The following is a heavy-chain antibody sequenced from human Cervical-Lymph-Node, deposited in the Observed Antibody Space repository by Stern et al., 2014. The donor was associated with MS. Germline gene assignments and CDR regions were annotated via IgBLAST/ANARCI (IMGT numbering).Heavy chain of an antibody. CDR1: GGTFSTYA. V-gene: IGHV1-69*01. J-gene: IGHJ6*02. D-gene: IGHD3-10*01. CDR2: ILPFFGTT. CDR3: ARGDTLVRGVIAPDYYGMDV. Sequence: VQLVESGAEVKKPGSSVKVSCKASGGTFSTYAISWVRPAPGQGLEWMGGILPFFGTTDYAQKFQGRVTITADESTSTAYMELSSLRSEDTAVYYCARGDTLVRGVIAPDYYGMDVWGQGTTVTVSS.